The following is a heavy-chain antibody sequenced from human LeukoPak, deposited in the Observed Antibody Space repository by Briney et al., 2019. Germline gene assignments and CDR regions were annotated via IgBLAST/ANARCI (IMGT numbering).Heavy chain of an antibody. V-gene: IGHV4-59*01. J-gene: IGHJ5*02. Sequence: SETLSLTCTVSGGSINSYYWNWIRQPPGKGLEWIGYIYYTGSTNYNPSLKSRVTITVDTSKNQISLKLSSVTAADTAVYYCARDAPLGYCSSTSCYGGWFDPWGQGTRVTVSS. D-gene: IGHD2-2*01. CDR2: IYYTGST. CDR1: GGSINSYY. CDR3: ARDAPLGYCSSTSCYGGWFDP.